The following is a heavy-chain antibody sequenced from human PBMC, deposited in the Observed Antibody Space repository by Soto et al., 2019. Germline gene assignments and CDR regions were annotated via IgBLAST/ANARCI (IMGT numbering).Heavy chain of an antibody. Sequence: GGSLRLSCAASGFTFSSYAMSWVRQAPGKGLEWVSAISGSGGSTYYADSVKGRFTISRDNSKNTLYLQMNSLRAEDTAVYYCAKDLPTYYYGSGSYPFDYWGQGTLVTVSS. CDR3: AKDLPTYYYGSGSYPFDY. D-gene: IGHD3-10*01. CDR1: GFTFSSYA. V-gene: IGHV3-23*01. J-gene: IGHJ4*02. CDR2: ISGSGGST.